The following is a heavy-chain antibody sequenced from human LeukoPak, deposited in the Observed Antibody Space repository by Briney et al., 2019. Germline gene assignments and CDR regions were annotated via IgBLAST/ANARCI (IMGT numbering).Heavy chain of an antibody. Sequence: GGTLRLSCAASGFTFSSYGMSWVRQAPGKGLEWVSAISGSGGSTYYADSVKGRFTISRDNAKNSLYLQMNSLRAEDTAVYYCARDHIAAAAPHLGYWGQGTLVTVSS. D-gene: IGHD6-13*01. V-gene: IGHV3-23*01. J-gene: IGHJ4*02. CDR2: ISGSGGST. CDR3: ARDHIAAAAPHLGY. CDR1: GFTFSSYG.